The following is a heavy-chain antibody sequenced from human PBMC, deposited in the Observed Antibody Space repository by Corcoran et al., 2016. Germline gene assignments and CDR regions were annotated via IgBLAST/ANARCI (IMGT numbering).Heavy chain of an antibody. CDR3: AGEGIVVLVGATTHGAFEI. Sequence: QVQLVQSGAEVKKPGASVKVSCKASGYTFTSYGISWVRQAPGQGLEWMGWISAYNGNTNYAQKLQGKGTMTTDTSTRTAYMELRSLRSDDTAGYYWAGEGIVVLVGATTHGAFEIWGQGTMVTVSS. J-gene: IGHJ3*02. V-gene: IGHV1-18*01. CDR1: GYTFTSYG. CDR2: ISAYNGNT. D-gene: IGHD1-26*01.